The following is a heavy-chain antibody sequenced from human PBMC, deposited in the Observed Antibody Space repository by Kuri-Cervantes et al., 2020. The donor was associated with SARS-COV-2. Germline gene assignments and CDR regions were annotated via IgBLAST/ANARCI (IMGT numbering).Heavy chain of an antibody. D-gene: IGHD4/OR15-4a*01. J-gene: IGHJ4*02. Sequence: GESLKISRASSGFTFNNYWMHLVRQTPGKGLVWVSRINVDGNSVSYADPVKGRFTISRDSATNTLFLQMTSLRAEDTALYYCARQATMANPDYLGQGTLVTVSS. CDR2: INVDGNSV. CDR3: ARQATMANPDY. CDR1: GFTFNNYW. V-gene: IGHV3-74*01.